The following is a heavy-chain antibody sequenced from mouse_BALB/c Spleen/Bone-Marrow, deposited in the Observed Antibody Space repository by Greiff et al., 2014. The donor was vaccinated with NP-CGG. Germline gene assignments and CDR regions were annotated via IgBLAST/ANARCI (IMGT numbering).Heavy chain of an antibody. CDR3: ARGGYYKYDGDAMDY. J-gene: IGHJ4*01. D-gene: IGHD2-14*01. V-gene: IGHV2-9*02. Sequence: VQGVESGPGLVAPSQSLSITCTVSGFSLTSYGVHWVRQPPGKGLEWLGVIWAGGITNYNSTLMSRLSINKDDSKSKVFLKMNSLQTDDTAMYYCARGGYYKYDGDAMDYWGQGTSVTVSS. CDR1: GFSLTSYG. CDR2: IWAGGIT.